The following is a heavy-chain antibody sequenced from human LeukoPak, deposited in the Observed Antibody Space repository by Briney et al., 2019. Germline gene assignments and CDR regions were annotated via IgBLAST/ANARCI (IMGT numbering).Heavy chain of an antibody. CDR3: ARRYGNDAFDI. Sequence: ASVKVSCKASGYTFTSYYIHWVRQAPGQGLEWMGIISPSGGGANYAQKFQGRVTMTRDTSTSTVYMELSSLRSEDTAVYYCARRYGNDAFDIWGQGTMVTVSS. V-gene: IGHV1-46*01. J-gene: IGHJ3*02. D-gene: IGHD4-17*01. CDR1: GYTFTSYY. CDR2: ISPSGGGA.